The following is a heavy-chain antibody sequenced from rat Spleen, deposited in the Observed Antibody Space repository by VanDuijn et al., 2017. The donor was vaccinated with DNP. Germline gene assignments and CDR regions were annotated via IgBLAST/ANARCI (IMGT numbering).Heavy chain of an antibody. CDR1: GFIFSNYW. CDR2: ISSTGDNT. V-gene: IGHV5-31*01. J-gene: IGHJ1*01. CDR3: ARHTHLLPDWYFDF. Sequence: EVQLVESGGGLVQPGRSMKLSCVASGFIFSNYWMTWIRQAPGKGLEWVASISSTGDNTYYSDSVKGRFTISRDNAKSTLYLQMDSLRSEDTATYYCARHTHLLPDWYFDFWGPGTMVTVSS. D-gene: IGHD1-1*01.